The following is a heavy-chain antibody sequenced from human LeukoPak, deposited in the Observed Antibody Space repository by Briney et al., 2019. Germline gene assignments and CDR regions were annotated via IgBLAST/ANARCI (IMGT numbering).Heavy chain of an antibody. Sequence: PSQTLSLTCTVSGGSISSGDYYWSWIRQPSGKGLEWIGYIYYSGSTYYNPSLKSRVTISVDTSKNQFSLKLSSVTAADTAVYYCARVVLGYSGYDSIDYWGQGTLVTVSS. J-gene: IGHJ4*02. V-gene: IGHV4-30-4*01. D-gene: IGHD5-12*01. CDR1: GGSISSGDYY. CDR2: IYYSGST. CDR3: ARVVLGYSGYDSIDY.